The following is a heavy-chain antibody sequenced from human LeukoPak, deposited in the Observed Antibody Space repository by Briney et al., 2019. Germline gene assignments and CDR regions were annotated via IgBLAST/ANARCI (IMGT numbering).Heavy chain of an antibody. CDR3: AKVTGGRWFFDY. CDR2: ISGSGGGT. D-gene: IGHD1-1*01. Sequence: PGGSLRLSCAASGFTFGSYAMSCVRQAPGKGLEWVSGISGSGGGTYYADSVKGRFTISRDNSNNTVYLQMNSLRADDTAVYYCAKVTGGRWFFDYWGQGALVAVSS. V-gene: IGHV3-23*01. CDR1: GFTFGSYA. J-gene: IGHJ4*02.